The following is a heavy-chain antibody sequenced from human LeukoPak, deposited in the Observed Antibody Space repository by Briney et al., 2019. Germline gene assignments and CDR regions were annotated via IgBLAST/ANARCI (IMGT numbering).Heavy chain of an antibody. CDR1: GYTLTSYD. Sequence: ASVKVSCKASGYTLTSYDINWVRQATGQGLEWMGWMNPNSGNTGYAQKFQGRVTMTRNTSISTAYMELSSLRSEDTAVYYCARGTGYCSGGSCYSGYYFDYWGQGTLVTVSS. J-gene: IGHJ4*02. V-gene: IGHV1-8*01. D-gene: IGHD2-15*01. CDR3: ARGTGYCSGGSCYSGYYFDY. CDR2: MNPNSGNT.